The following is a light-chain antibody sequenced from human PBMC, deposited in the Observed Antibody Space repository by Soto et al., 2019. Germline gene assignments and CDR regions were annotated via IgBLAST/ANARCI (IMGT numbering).Light chain of an antibody. CDR3: QSYDSSLSGGDVV. CDR2: GNN. Sequence: QSVLTQPPSVSGAPGQRVTISCTGSSSNIGAGYDVHWYQQLPGTAPKLLIYGNNNRPSGVPDRFSGSKSGTSASLAITGLQAEDEADYYCQSYDSSLSGGDVVFGGGTKLTVL. V-gene: IGLV1-40*01. CDR1: SSNIGAGYD. J-gene: IGLJ2*01.